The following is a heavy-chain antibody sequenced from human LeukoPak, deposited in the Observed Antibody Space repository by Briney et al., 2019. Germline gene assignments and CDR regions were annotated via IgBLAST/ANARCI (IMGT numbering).Heavy chain of an antibody. Sequence: ASVKVSCKASGYTFTSYGISWVRQAPGQGLEWMGWISGYNGNTNYAQKLQGRVTMTTDTSTSTAYMELRSLRSDDTAVYYCARPVEKSLYYYYYMDVWGKGTAVTVSS. J-gene: IGHJ6*03. CDR3: ARPVEKSLYYYYYMDV. CDR2: ISGYNGNT. V-gene: IGHV1-18*01. CDR1: GYTFTSYG.